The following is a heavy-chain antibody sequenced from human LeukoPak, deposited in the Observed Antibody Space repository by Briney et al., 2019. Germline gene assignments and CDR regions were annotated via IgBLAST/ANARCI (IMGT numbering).Heavy chain of an antibody. D-gene: IGHD1-26*01. CDR3: ASGGELPDDAFDI. CDR1: GFTFSSYA. J-gene: IGHJ3*02. V-gene: IGHV3-30-3*01. CDR2: ISYDGSNK. Sequence: PGGSLRLSCAASGFTFSSYAMHWVRQAPGKGLEWVAVISYDGSNKYYADSVKGRFTISRDNSKNTLYLQMNSLRSDDTAVYYCASGGELPDDAFDIWGQGTMVTVSS.